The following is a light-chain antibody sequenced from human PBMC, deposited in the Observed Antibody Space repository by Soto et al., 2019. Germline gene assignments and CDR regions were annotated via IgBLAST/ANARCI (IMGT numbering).Light chain of an antibody. CDR1: QSVNIH. CDR2: NAF. Sequence: EIVLTQSPATLSLSPGERATLSCRASQSVNIHLAWYQQKPGQAPRLLINNAFNRATGIPARFSGSGSGTDFTLTISSLEPEDFAIYYCQQRSNWLTFGPGTKVDIK. V-gene: IGKV3-11*01. CDR3: QQRSNWLT. J-gene: IGKJ3*01.